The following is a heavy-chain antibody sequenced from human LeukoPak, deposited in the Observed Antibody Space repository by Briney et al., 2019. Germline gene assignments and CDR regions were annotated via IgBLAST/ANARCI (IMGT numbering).Heavy chain of an antibody. CDR1: GFTFSDYY. V-gene: IGHV3-11*01. J-gene: IGHJ6*02. CDR3: AKTATRVRGYGMDV. Sequence: PGGSLRLSCAASGFTFSDYYMSWIRQAPGKGLEWVSYISSSGSTIYYADSVKGRFIISRDNSKNTLYLQMNSLGPEDTAVYYCAKTATRVRGYGMDVWAKGPRSPSP. D-gene: IGHD1-1*01. CDR2: ISSSGSTI.